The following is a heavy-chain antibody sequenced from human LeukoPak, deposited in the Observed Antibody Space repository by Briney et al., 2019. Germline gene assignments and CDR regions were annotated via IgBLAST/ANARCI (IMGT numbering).Heavy chain of an antibody. CDR2: MHYSGST. CDR1: GGSISSSPW. D-gene: IGHD6-19*01. V-gene: IGHV4-4*02. J-gene: IGHJ4*02. CDR3: ARGDYSSAWKIDY. Sequence: PSETLSLTCAVSGGSISSSPWCSWVRQPPGKGLEWIGYMHYSGSTSYNPSLKSRVTISVDTSRNQFSLKLTSVTAADTAVYYCARGDYSSAWKIDYWGQGTLVTVSS.